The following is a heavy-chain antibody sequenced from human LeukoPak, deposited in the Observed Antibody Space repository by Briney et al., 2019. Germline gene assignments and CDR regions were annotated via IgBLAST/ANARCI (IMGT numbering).Heavy chain of an antibody. CDR3: ARVRGSAYAPAYDFDY. V-gene: IGHV3-48*03. D-gene: IGHD3-10*01. CDR1: GFTFSSYE. CDR2: ISSSGSTI. Sequence: GGSLRLSCAASGFTFSSYEMNWVRQAPGKGLEWVSYISSSGSTIYYADSVKGRFTISRDNAKNSLYLQMNSLRAEDTAVYYCARVRGSAYAPAYDFDYWGQGTLVTVSS. J-gene: IGHJ4*02.